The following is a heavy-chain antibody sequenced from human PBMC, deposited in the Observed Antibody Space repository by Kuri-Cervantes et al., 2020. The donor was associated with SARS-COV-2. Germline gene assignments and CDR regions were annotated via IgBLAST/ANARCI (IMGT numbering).Heavy chain of an antibody. CDR3: VRATGIAAAGSGWFDP. Sequence: ASVKVSCKASGYTFSTYDINWVRQASGQGLEWMGWMNPDTGNSGYAQKFRGRVTIASDRSVSTAYMELSSLRSEDMVVYFCVRATGIAAAGSGWFDPWGQGTLVTVSS. D-gene: IGHD6-13*01. CDR1: GYTFSTYD. CDR2: MNPDTGNS. J-gene: IGHJ5*02. V-gene: IGHV1-8*03.